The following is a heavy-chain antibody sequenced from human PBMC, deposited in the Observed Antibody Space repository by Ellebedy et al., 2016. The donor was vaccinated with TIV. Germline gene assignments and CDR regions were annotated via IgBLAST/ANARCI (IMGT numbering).Heavy chain of an antibody. D-gene: IGHD6-13*01. V-gene: IGHV1-8*02. Sequence: AASVKVSCKASGYTFSDYDINWVRQATGQRLEWMEWLNPKTNNKAYAQKFQGRLTLTRDTSISTAYMELSSLRSEDTAVYYCAKYSSSWYELWFDPWGQGTLVTVSS. CDR3: AKYSSSWYELWFDP. J-gene: IGHJ5*02. CDR2: LNPKTNNK. CDR1: GYTFSDYD.